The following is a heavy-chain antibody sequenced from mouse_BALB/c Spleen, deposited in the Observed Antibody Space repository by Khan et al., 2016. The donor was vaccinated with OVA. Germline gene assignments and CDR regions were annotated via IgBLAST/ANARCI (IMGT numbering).Heavy chain of an antibody. Sequence: EVQLQESGPSLVKPSQTLSLTCSVTGDSITSGYWNWIRKFPGNKLEYMGYISYSDDTFYNPSLKSRISITRDTSKNQYYPQLNSVTTEDTATYYCARWNYRYNGYFDYWGQGTTLTVSS. D-gene: IGHD2-14*01. CDR1: GDSITSGY. V-gene: IGHV3-8*02. CDR2: ISYSDDT. J-gene: IGHJ2*01. CDR3: ARWNYRYNGYFDY.